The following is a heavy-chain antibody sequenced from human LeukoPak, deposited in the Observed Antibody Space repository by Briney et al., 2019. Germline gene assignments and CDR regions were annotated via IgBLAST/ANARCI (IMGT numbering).Heavy chain of an antibody. CDR1: GGSISSYY. CDR3: ARDAVTSLYYYYGMDV. Sequence: SETLSLTCTVSGGSISSYYWSWIREPPGRGLEWLGYIYYSGSINYNPSLNSRVTISVDTSKNQFSLKLSSVTAADTAVYYCARDAVTSLYYYYGMDVWGQGTTVTVSS. J-gene: IGHJ6*02. CDR2: IYYSGSI. V-gene: IGHV4-59*01. D-gene: IGHD3-16*02.